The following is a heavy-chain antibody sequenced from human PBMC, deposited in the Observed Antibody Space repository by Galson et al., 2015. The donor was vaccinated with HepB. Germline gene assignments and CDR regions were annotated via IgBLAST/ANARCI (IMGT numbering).Heavy chain of an antibody. V-gene: IGHV4-59*08. CDR2: IYYNGDT. CDR3: VRHPGRGSVGYAFDL. J-gene: IGHJ4*02. CDR1: QGSINDYY. D-gene: IGHD5-12*01. Sequence: LSLTCSVSQGSINDYYWSWIRQSPGNRLEWIGYIYYNGDTTYNPSLGYRVGMSVDRSINQVSLWLTSVTAADTAVYYCVRHPGRGSVGYAFDLWGQGTPVTVSA.